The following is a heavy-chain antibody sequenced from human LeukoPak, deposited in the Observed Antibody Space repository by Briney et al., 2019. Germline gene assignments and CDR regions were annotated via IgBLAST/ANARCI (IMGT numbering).Heavy chain of an antibody. CDR2: IYYSGST. V-gene: IGHV4-31*03. CDR3: ARVPYYSNYDEFDY. D-gene: IGHD4-11*01. Sequence: SETLSLTCTVSGGSISSGGYYWSWIRQHPGKGLEWIGCIYYSGSTYYNPSLKSRVTISVDTSKNQFSLKLSSVTAADTAVYYCARVPYYSNYDEFDYWGQGTLVTVSS. CDR1: GGSISSGGYY. J-gene: IGHJ4*02.